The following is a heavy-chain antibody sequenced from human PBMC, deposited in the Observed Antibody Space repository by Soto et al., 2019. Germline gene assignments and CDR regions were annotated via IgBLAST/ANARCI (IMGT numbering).Heavy chain of an antibody. CDR1: GFSLRASGVG. CDR3: APEVPSTRNWFDP. V-gene: IGHV2-5*01. CDR2: IYWNDDK. Sequence: QITLKESGPTLVKPSETLTLTCSFSGFSLRASGVGVAWIRQPPGKALEWLALIYWNDDKRFSPSLRSRLSITKDTSKNQVVLTLTDVDPVDTAKYYCAPEVPSTRNWFDPWDQGTLVTVSS. J-gene: IGHJ5*02. D-gene: IGHD1-1*01.